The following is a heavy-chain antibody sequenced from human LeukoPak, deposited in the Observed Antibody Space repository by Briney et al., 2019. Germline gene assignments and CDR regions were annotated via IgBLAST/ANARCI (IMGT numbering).Heavy chain of an antibody. CDR2: INHSGST. D-gene: IGHD3-10*01. CDR1: GGSFSGYY. Sequence: SETLSLTCAVYGGSFSGYYWSWIRQPPGKGLEWIGEINHSGSTNYNPSLKSRVTISVYTSKNQFSLKLSSVTAADTAVYYCARPAPRGNGSGSASWFDPWGQGTLVTVSS. CDR3: ARPAPRGNGSGSASWFDP. J-gene: IGHJ5*02. V-gene: IGHV4-34*01.